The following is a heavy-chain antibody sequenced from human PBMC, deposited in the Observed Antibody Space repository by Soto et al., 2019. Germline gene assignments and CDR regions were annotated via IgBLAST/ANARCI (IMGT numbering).Heavy chain of an antibody. J-gene: IGHJ4*02. Sequence: GGSERHSGVAARCAFSYYGMHWIRQAPDKGLEWLAVILSDGSKQYHAESVKGRFTISRDNSKSTLYPQMNSLRTEDTAVYYCTTYDSIGGSDRYRWAYWGQGALVTVSS. CDR1: RCAFSYYG. CDR2: ILSDGSKQ. CDR3: TTYDSIGGSDRYRWAY. V-gene: IGHV3-30*04. D-gene: IGHD3-16*02.